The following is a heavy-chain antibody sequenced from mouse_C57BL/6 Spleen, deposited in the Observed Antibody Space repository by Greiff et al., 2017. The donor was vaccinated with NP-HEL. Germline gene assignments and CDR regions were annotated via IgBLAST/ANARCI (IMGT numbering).Heavy chain of an antibody. J-gene: IGHJ2*01. CDR2: INPYNGGT. V-gene: IGHV1-19*01. D-gene: IGHD1-1*01. CDR1: GYTFTDYY. CDR3: ARRRITTVVPYFDY. Sequence: VQLQQSGPVLVKPGASVKMSCKASGYTFTDYYMNWVKQSHGKSLEWIGVINPYNGGTSYNQKFKGKATLTVDKSSSTAYMKLNSLTSEDSAVYYSARRRITTVVPYFDYWGQGTTLTVSS.